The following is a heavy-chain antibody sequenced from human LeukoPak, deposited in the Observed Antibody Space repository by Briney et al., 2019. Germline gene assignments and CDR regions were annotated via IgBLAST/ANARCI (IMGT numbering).Heavy chain of an antibody. D-gene: IGHD3-9*01. J-gene: IGHJ3*02. CDR2: ISAYNGNT. V-gene: IGHV1-18*01. Sequence: GASVKVSCKASGYTFTSYGISWVRQAPGQGLEWMGWISAYNGNTNYAQKLQGRVTMTTDTSTSTAYMELRSLRSDDTAVYYCARDRQDFDWFTDAFDIWGQGTMVTVSS. CDR1: GYTFTSYG. CDR3: ARDRQDFDWFTDAFDI.